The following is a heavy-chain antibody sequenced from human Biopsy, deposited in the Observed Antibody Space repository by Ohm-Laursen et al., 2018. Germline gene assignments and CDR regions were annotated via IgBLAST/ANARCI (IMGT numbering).Heavy chain of an antibody. CDR3: ARHGDFYYDSNIVIGALDI. CDR2: IYYTGST. J-gene: IGHJ3*02. CDR1: GGSISSYY. D-gene: IGHD3-22*01. Sequence: GTLSLTCTVSGGSISSYYWSWIRQPPGKGLEWIGYIYYTGSTNYNPSLKSRVTISVDTSMNHLSLRLTSVTAADTAVYYCARHGDFYYDSNIVIGALDIWGQGTMVTVSS. V-gene: IGHV4-59*08.